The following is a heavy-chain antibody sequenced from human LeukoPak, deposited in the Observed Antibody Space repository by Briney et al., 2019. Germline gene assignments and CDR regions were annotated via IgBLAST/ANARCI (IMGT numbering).Heavy chain of an antibody. CDR1: GFPFSRYS. CDR2: ISRSSSYI. CDR3: ASVVAAAGIP. Sequence: GGSLRLPCAASGFPFSRYSKNWVPQAPGEGLEWVSSISRSSSYIYYADSGKGRFTTSKDNAKNSLYLQMNSLGAEDTAVYYCASVVAAAGIPWGQGTLVTVSS. D-gene: IGHD6-13*01. J-gene: IGHJ5*02. V-gene: IGHV3-21*01.